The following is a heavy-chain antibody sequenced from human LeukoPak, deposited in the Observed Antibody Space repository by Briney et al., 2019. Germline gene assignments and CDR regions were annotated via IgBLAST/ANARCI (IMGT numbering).Heavy chain of an antibody. CDR1: GYTFTSYD. J-gene: IGHJ4*02. V-gene: IGHV1-8*01. Sequence: VASVNVSCKASGYTFTSYDINWVRQATGQGLEWMGWMNPNSGNTGYARKFQGRVTMTRNTSISTAYMELSSLRSEDTAVYYCAREQVPYGSGSYDYWGQGTLVTVSS. D-gene: IGHD3-10*01. CDR3: AREQVPYGSGSYDY. CDR2: MNPNSGNT.